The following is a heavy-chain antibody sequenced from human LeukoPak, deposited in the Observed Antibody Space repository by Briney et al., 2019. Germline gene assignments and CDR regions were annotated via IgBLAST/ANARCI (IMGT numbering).Heavy chain of an antibody. CDR3: AIGGSGWPWYYDY. Sequence: PGGSLRLSCIASDFSVSSNSMSWVRQAPGKGLEWVSVIYSGGSTYYPDSVKGRFTISRDNAKNSLYLQMNSLRVEDTAMYYCAIGGSGWPWYYDYWGQGTLVTVSS. J-gene: IGHJ4*02. V-gene: IGHV3-53*01. D-gene: IGHD6-19*01. CDR2: IYSGGST. CDR1: DFSVSSNS.